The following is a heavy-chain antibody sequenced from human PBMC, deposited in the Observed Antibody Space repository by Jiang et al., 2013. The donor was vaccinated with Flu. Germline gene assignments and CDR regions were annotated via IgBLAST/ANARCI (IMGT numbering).Heavy chain of an antibody. CDR2: IKQDGGDE. V-gene: IGHV3-7*03. J-gene: IGHJ4*02. D-gene: IGHD4-17*01. CDR3: ARTFSDYGDLNFDS. CDR1: GFTFTNYW. Sequence: GLVQPGGSLRLSCAASGFTFTNYWMSWVRQAPGKGLEWVANIKQDGGDENYVDSVKGRFTISRDNAKKSLYLQMNGLSAEDTAVYYCARTFSDYGDLNFDSWGQGTLVTVSS.